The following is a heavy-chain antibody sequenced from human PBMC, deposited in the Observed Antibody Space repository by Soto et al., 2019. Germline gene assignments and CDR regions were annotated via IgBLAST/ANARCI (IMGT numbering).Heavy chain of an antibody. D-gene: IGHD6-13*01. J-gene: IGHJ5*02. V-gene: IGHV3-48*01. CDR3: ARHPERIARIGWFDP. CDR2: ISSSSSTI. Sequence: EVQLVESGGGLVQPGGSLRLSCAASGFTFSSYSMNWVRQAPGKGLEWVSYISSSSSTIYYADSVKGRFTISRDNAQNSLYLQMTSLRAEDTAVYYCARHPERIARIGWFDPWGQGTLVTVSS. CDR1: GFTFSSYS.